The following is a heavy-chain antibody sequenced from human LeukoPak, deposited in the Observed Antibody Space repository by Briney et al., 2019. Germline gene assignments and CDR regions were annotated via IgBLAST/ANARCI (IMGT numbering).Heavy chain of an antibody. Sequence: GGSLRLSCAASGFTFSSYWMHWVRQAPGKGLRWVSRINSDGSGTNYADSVKGRFTISRDNAKNTVYLQMNSLRAEDTAVYYCARAGRGLRYFDWLTHDYWGQGTLVTVSS. D-gene: IGHD3-9*01. CDR1: GFTFSSYW. CDR2: INSDGSGT. J-gene: IGHJ4*02. V-gene: IGHV3-74*01. CDR3: ARAGRGLRYFDWLTHDY.